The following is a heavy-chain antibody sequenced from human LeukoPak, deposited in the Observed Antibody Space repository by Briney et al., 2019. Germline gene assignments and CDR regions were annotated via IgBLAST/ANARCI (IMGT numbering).Heavy chain of an antibody. CDR2: YHDGGST. CDR1: GGSVSSYY. CDR3: ATIYDSSGLGLDY. Sequence: SETLSLTCSVSGGSVSSYYWSWIRQPPGKGLEWIVFYHDGGSTVYNPSFKSRVTISVDTSKNQFSLKLSSVTAADTAVYYCATIYDSSGLGLDYWGQGTLVTVSS. D-gene: IGHD3-22*01. V-gene: IGHV4-59*02. J-gene: IGHJ4*02.